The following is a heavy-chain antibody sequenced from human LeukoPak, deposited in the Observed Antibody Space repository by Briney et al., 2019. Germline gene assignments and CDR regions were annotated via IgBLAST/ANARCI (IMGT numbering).Heavy chain of an antibody. V-gene: IGHV4-61*02. Sequence: PSETLSLTCTVSGGSISSGSYYWSWFRQPPGKGLKWIGRIYTSGSTNYNPSLKSRVTISVDTSKNQFSLKLSSVTAADTAVYYCARGGDGYNSYYFDYWGQGTLVTVSS. CDR2: IYTSGST. CDR1: GGSISSGSYY. CDR3: ARGGDGYNSYYFDY. J-gene: IGHJ4*02. D-gene: IGHD5-24*01.